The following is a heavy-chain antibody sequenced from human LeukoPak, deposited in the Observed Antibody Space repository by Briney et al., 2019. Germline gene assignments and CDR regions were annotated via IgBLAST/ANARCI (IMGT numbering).Heavy chain of an antibody. V-gene: IGHV3-11*06. CDR1: GFTFSDYY. CDR2: ISSSSSYI. J-gene: IGHJ4*02. D-gene: IGHD3-16*02. Sequence: PGGSLRLSCAASGFTFSDYYMSWIRQAPGKGLEWVSSISSSSSYIYYADSVKGRFTISRDNAKNSLYLQMNSLRAEDTAVYYCARVITFGGVIVDYWGQGTLVTVSS. CDR3: ARVITFGGVIVDY.